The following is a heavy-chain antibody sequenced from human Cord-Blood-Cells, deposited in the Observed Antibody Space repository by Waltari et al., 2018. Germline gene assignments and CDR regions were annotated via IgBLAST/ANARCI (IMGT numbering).Heavy chain of an antibody. CDR3: ARGSNDAFDI. CDR2: IYSGGST. CDR1: GFTVSGTS. Sequence: EVQLVETGGGLIQPGGSLGLSCAASGFTVSGTSMRWVRQAPGKGLEWVSVIYSGGSTYYADSVKGRFTISRDNSKNTLYLQMNSLRAEDTAVYYCARGSNDAFDIWGQGTMVTVSS. J-gene: IGHJ3*02. V-gene: IGHV3-53*02.